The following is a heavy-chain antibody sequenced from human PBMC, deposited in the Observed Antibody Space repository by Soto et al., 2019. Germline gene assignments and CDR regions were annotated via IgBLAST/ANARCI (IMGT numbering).Heavy chain of an antibody. CDR2: IKQDGSEK. CDR1: GFTFSNYW. J-gene: IGHJ4*02. V-gene: IGHV3-7*01. D-gene: IGHD3-16*02. CDR3: ARLYPYDYIWGSYRPIRFDN. Sequence: GGSLRLSCAASGFTFSNYWMSWVRQAPGKGLEWVANIKQDGSEKYYVDSVKGRFTISRDNAKNSLYLQMNSLRVEDTAVYYCARLYPYDYIWGSYRPIRFDNWGQGTLVTVSS.